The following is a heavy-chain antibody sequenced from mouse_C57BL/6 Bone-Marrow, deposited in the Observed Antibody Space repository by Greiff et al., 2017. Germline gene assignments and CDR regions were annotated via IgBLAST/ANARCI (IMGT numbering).Heavy chain of an antibody. CDR1: GFTFSSYA. CDR2: ISSGGDYI. Sequence: EVNVVESGAGLVKPGGSLKLSCAASGFTFSSYAMSWVRQTPEKRLEWVAYISSGGDYIYYADTVKGRFTISRDNARNTLYLQMSSLKSEDTAMYYCTRVLLHRPPDVWGTGTTVTVSS. V-gene: IGHV5-9-1*02. D-gene: IGHD1-1*01. CDR3: TRVLLHRPPDV. J-gene: IGHJ1*03.